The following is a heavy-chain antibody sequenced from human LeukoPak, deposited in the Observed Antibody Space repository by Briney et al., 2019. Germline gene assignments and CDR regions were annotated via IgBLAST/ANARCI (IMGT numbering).Heavy chain of an antibody. J-gene: IGHJ4*02. CDR2: IIPIFGTA. Sequence: GTSVKVSCKASGGTFSSYAISWVRQAPGQGLEWMGGIIPIFGTANYAQKFQGRVTITADKSTSTAYMELSSLRSEDTAVYYCARDAVDTGSVDYWGQGTLVTVSS. CDR1: GGTFSSYA. V-gene: IGHV1-69*06. CDR3: ARDAVDTGSVDY. D-gene: IGHD5-18*01.